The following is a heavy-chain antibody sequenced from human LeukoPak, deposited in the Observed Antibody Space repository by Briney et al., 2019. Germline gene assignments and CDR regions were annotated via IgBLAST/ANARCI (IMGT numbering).Heavy chain of an antibody. V-gene: IGHV6-1*01. CDR2: TYYRSKWYN. J-gene: IGHJ6*02. Sequence: SQTLSLTCAISGDSVSSNSAVWNWIRQSPSRGLEWLGRTYYRSKWYNDYAVSVKSRITINPDTSKNQFSLQLNSVTPEDTAVYYCASLGYWGDWGFVDVWGQGTTVTVSS. D-gene: IGHD2-15*01. CDR1: GDSVSSNSAV. CDR3: ASLGYWGDWGFVDV.